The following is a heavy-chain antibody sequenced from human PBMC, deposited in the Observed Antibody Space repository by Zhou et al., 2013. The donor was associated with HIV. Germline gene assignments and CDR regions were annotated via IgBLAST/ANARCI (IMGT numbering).Heavy chain of an antibody. CDR2: IIPIFGTA. V-gene: IGHV1-69*05. D-gene: IGHD1-26*01. CDR3: ARVKAVGATKTYYYYYNGR. CDR1: GGTFSSYA. J-gene: IGHJ6*03. Sequence: QVQLVQSGAEVKKPGSSVKVSCKASGGTFSSYAISWVRQAPGQGLEWMGGIIPIFGTANYAQKFQGRVTITTDESTSTAYMELSSLRSEDTAVYYCARVKAVGATKTYYYYYNGRLGQRDHGHRLL.